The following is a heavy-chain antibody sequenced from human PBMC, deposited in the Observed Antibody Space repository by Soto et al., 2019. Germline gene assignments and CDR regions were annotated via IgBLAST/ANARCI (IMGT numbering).Heavy chain of an antibody. V-gene: IGHV3-23*01. CDR1: GFTFSTYA. J-gene: IGHJ4*02. CDR2: ISTSVGST. CDR3: SKGGQSYDY. Sequence: EVQLLESGGGSVQPGGSLRISCEASGFTFSTYAMSWVRQAPGKGLEWVSAISTSVGSTYYTDSVKGRFTISRDNSKNTLYLQMNSRRAEDTAVDYCSKGGQSYDYGGQGTLVTVSS. D-gene: IGHD3-10*01.